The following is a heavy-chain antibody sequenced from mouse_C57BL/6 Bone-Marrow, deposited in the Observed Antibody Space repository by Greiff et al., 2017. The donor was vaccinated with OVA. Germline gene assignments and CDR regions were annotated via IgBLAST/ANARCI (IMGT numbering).Heavy chain of an antibody. J-gene: IGHJ2*01. CDR3: AREGYSSGVFDY. Sequence: VQLKESGPGLVKPSQSLSLTCSVTGYSITSGYYWNWIRQFPGNKLEWMGYISYDGSNNYNPSLKNRISITRDTSKNQFFLKLNSVTTEDTATYYCAREGYSSGVFDYWGQGTTLTVSS. CDR2: ISYDGSN. CDR1: GYSITSGYY. D-gene: IGHD3-2*02. V-gene: IGHV3-6*01.